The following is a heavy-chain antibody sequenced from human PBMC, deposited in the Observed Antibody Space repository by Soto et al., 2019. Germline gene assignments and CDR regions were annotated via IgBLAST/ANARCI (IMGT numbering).Heavy chain of an antibody. CDR3: ARAVQRIKYSSNWYSSGWFDT. CDR1: GYTFTSYA. D-gene: IGHD6-13*01. J-gene: IGHJ5*02. V-gene: IGHV1-3*01. Sequence: ASVKVSCKASGYTFTSYAMHWVRQAPGQRLEWMGWINAGNGNTKYSQKFQGRVTITRDTSASTAYMELTSLRYEDTAVYYCARAVQRIKYSSNWYSSGWFDTWGQATLVTVSS. CDR2: INAGNGNT.